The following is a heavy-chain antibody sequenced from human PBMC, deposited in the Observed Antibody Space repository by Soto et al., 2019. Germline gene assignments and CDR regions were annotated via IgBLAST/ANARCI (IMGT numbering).Heavy chain of an antibody. D-gene: IGHD3-3*01. CDR1: GFRVSDYS. J-gene: IGHJ4*02. CDR2: ISSSSFTI. Sequence: EVHLVESGGRLVQPGGSLRLSCAASGFRVSDYSMNWVRQAPGRGLEWVSYISSSSFTIHYADSVEGRFAISRDNAKNSLYLQMNRLRVEDTAVYYCARDYNDFWSGHLDYWGQGALVTVSS. CDR3: ARDYNDFWSGHLDY. V-gene: IGHV3-48*01.